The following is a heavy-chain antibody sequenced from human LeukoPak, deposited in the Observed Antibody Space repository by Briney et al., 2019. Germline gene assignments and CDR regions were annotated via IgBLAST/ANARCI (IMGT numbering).Heavy chain of an antibody. CDR2: ISSSGSTI. D-gene: IGHD2-21*02. J-gene: IGHJ4*02. V-gene: IGHV3-11*01. Sequence: GGSLRLSCAASGFTFSDYYMSWIRQAPGKGLEWVSYISSSGSTIYYADSVKGRFTISRDNAKNSLYLQMNSLRAEDTAVYYCASTAFVTASDYWGQGTLVTVSS. CDR3: ASTAFVTASDY. CDR1: GFTFSDYY.